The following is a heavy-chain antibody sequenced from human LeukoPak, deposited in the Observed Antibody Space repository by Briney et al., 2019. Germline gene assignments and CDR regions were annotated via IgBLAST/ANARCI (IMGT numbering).Heavy chain of an antibody. CDR2: ISGSGGST. Sequence: GGTLRLSCAASGFTFSSYGMSWVRQAPGKGLEWVSAISGSGGSTYYADSVKGRFTISRDNSKNTLYLQMNSLRVEDTAVYYCAKYQGRYCSGGSCYSDYWGQGTLVTVSS. V-gene: IGHV3-23*01. J-gene: IGHJ4*02. CDR3: AKYQGRYCSGGSCYSDY. CDR1: GFTFSSYG. D-gene: IGHD2-15*01.